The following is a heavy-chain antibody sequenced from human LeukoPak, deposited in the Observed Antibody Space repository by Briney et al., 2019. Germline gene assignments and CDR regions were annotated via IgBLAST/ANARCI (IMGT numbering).Heavy chain of an antibody. CDR3: ARHRGYSYGFDDFNI. D-gene: IGHD5-18*01. J-gene: IGHJ3*02. CDR2: IYTSGSN. V-gene: IGHV4-4*07. CDR1: GGSISTYY. Sequence: TSETLSLTYTVSGGSISTYYWSWIRQPAGKGLECIGRIYTSGSNNYNPSLKSRLTMSIEPPKNQFFLKLSSVTAADTAVYYCARHRGYSYGFDDFNIWGQGTMVIVSS.